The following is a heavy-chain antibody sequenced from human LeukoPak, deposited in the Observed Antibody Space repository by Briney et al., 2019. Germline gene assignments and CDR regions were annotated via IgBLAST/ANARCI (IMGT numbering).Heavy chain of an antibody. D-gene: IGHD2-21*01. J-gene: IGHJ4*02. V-gene: IGHV4-39*07. CDR2: VYYKGNT. CDR1: GGSVSSSSYY. CDR3: ARLLSPKSPTPVGFDY. Sequence: SETLSLTCIVSGGSVSSSSYYWGWIRQPPGRGLEWIGSVYYKGNTYYNPSLKSRVTISVDRSKNQFSLKLSSVTAADTAVYYCARLLSPKSPTPVGFDYWGQGTLVTVSS.